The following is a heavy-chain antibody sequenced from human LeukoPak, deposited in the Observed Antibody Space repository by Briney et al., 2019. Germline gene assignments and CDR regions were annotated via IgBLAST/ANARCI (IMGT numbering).Heavy chain of an antibody. Sequence: PGRSLRLSCAASGFTFSSYGMHWVRQAPGKGLEWVAVISYDGSNKYYADSVKGRFTISGDNSKNTLYLQMNSLRAEDTAVYYCVVRGDSSGYYYLDYWGQGTLVTVSS. CDR1: GFTFSSYG. CDR3: VVRGDSSGYYYLDY. CDR2: ISYDGSNK. D-gene: IGHD3-22*01. V-gene: IGHV3-30*03. J-gene: IGHJ4*02.